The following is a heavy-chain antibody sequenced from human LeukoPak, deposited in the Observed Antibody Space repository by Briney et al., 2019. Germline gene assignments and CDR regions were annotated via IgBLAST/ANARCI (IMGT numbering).Heavy chain of an antibody. D-gene: IGHD3-10*01. V-gene: IGHV3-66*01. CDR3: ARSTTYYYGSGSYGFDY. CDR2: IHRGGNT. J-gene: IGHJ4*02. CDR1: GFTVSGNY. Sequence: QPGGSLRLSCAASGFTVSGNYMSWVRQAPGKGLEWLSVIHRGGNTYYADSVKGRFTISRDSSKNTLYLQMNSLRAEDTAVYYCARSTTYYYGSGSYGFDYWGQGTLVTVSS.